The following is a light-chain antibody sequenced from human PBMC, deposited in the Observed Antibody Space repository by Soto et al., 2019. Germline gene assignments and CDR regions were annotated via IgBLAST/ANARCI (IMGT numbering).Light chain of an antibody. CDR1: QGISSY. V-gene: IGKV1-9*01. J-gene: IGKJ1*01. CDR3: QQYGSSPRT. Sequence: DIQLTQSPSFLSASVGDRVTITCRASQGISSYLAWYQQKPGKAPELLIYAASTLQSGVPSRFSGSGSGTDFTLTISRLEPEDFAVYCCQQYGSSPRTFGQGTRWIS. CDR2: AAS.